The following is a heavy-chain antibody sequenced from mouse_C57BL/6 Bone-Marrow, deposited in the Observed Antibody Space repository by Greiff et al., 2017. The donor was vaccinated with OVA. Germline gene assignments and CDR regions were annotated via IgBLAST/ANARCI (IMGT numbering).Heavy chain of an antibody. D-gene: IGHD2-10*01. CDR3: ARGRGLPRGY. Sequence: EVQLVESGPELVKPGASVKISCKASGYSFTGYYMNWVKQSPEKSLEWIGEINPSTGGTTYNQKFKAKATLTVDKSSSTAYMQLKSLTSEDSAVYYCARGRGLPRGYWGQSTTLTVSS. J-gene: IGHJ2*01. V-gene: IGHV1-42*01. CDR2: INPSTGGT. CDR1: GYSFTGYY.